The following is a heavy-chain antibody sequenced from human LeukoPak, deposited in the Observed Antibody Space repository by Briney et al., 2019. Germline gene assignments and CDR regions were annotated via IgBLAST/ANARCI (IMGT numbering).Heavy chain of an antibody. J-gene: IGHJ6*02. CDR1: GYSFNSYG. CDR3: ARRPSDYARSTKYYGMDV. D-gene: IGHD2/OR15-2a*01. V-gene: IGHV1-18*01. Sequence: GASVKVSCKASGYSFNSYGISWVRQAPGQGLEWMGWISGYKDNTKYAQKFQGRVTMTTDTSTSTAYMFLSRLTSEDTAVYYCARRPSDYARSTKYYGMDVWGQGTTVTVSS. CDR2: ISGYKDNT.